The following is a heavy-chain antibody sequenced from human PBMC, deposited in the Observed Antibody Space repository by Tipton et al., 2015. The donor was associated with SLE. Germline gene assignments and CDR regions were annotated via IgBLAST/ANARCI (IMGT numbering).Heavy chain of an antibody. V-gene: IGHV4-39*07. J-gene: IGHJ4*02. D-gene: IGHD1-14*01. CDR1: GGSMNTNTYY. CDR2: VYRTA. CDR3: VSGGGNTGRFHY. Sequence: TLSLTCTVSGGSMNTNTYYWGWFRQSPVKGLEWIGIVYRTAYYNPSLKSRVTVSVETSKNEVSLKLNSVTASDTAVYYCVSGGGNTGRFHYWGQGALVTVSS.